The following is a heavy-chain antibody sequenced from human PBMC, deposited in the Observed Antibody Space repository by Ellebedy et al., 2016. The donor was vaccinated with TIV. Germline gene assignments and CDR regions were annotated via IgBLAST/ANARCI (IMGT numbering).Heavy chain of an antibody. Sequence: LRLSCTVSSGSINSGGYYWSWMRQYPGKGLEWIGYIYYSGSTYYNPSLKSRVTISLDTSKNQFSLNLSSVTAADTAVYYCATGNQWDQLLVYWGQGTLVTVSS. D-gene: IGHD1-26*01. J-gene: IGHJ4*02. CDR3: ATGNQWDQLLVY. CDR1: SGSINSGGYY. V-gene: IGHV4-31*03. CDR2: IYYSGST.